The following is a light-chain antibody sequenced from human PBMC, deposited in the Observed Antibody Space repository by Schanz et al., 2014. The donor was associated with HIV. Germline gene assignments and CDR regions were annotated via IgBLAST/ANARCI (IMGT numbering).Light chain of an antibody. CDR1: SSNIGAGYD. CDR2: GNT. J-gene: IGLJ2*01. V-gene: IGLV1-40*01. Sequence: QSVLTQPPSVSGAPGQSVTISCTGSSSNIGAGYDVHWYQHLPGTAPKLIIYGNTNRPSGVPDRFSGSKSGNTASLTVSGLLAEDEGDYYCSSLAADNTLVFGGGTKLTVL. CDR3: SSLAADNTLV.